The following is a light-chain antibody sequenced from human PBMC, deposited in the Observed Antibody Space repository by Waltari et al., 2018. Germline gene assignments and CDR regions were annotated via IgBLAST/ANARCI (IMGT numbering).Light chain of an antibody. CDR3: QHYVRLPVT. V-gene: IGKV3-20*01. Sequence: IVLTQSPGTLSLSPGERATLSCRASQSVGTFLVWYQQKPGQAPRLLIQGAYTRATGTPDSFSGSGSGTDFSLTIGRLEPEDFAMYYCQHYVRLPVTFGQGTKVEI. J-gene: IGKJ1*01. CDR2: GAY. CDR1: QSVGTF.